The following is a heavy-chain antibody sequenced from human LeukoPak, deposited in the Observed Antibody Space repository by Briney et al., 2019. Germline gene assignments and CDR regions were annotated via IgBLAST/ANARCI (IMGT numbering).Heavy chain of an antibody. V-gene: IGHV1-18*01. CDR1: GYTFTSYG. J-gene: IGHJ5*02. D-gene: IGHD4-23*01. CDR2: ISAYNGNT. Sequence: ASVKVSCKASGYTFTSYGINWVRQAPGQGLEWMGWISAYNGNTSYAQKLQGRVTMTTDTSTSTVYMELSSLRSEDTAVYYCARDLRGVVTPGFFGWFDPWGQGTLVTVSS. CDR3: ARDLRGVVTPGFFGWFDP.